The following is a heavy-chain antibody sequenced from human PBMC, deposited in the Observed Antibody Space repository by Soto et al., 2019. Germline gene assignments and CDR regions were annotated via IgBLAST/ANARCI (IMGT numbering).Heavy chain of an antibody. CDR1: GGSISTGGYY. D-gene: IGHD4-17*01. J-gene: IGHJ3*01. CDR2: IYHSGVT. V-gene: IGHV4-31*03. Sequence: QVQLQESGPGLLKPSQTLSLTCTVSGGSISTGGYYWSWLRQHPGRGLEWIGYIYHSGVTFSNPSLQSRVAISIDTSENQFSLKLSSVTAADTAVYYCATVRWDSHDAFDFWGHGTMVSVSS. CDR3: ATVRWDSHDAFDF.